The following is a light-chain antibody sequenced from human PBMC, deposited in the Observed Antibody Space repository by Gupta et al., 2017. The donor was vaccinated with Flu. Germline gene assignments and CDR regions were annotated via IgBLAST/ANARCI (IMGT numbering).Light chain of an antibody. CDR2: LNSDGSN. V-gene: IGLV4-69*01. CDR3: QTWGTGTWV. CDR1: SGHSSYA. J-gene: IGLJ3*02. Sequence: LXLTQSPXXXASLGASXKLTCTLSSGHSSYAIRCHQQHPEKVPRYLMKLNSDGSNSKGDGIPDRFSCSSSGAERDPTTSSLQSEDEADYYCQTWGTGTWVFGGGTKLTVL.